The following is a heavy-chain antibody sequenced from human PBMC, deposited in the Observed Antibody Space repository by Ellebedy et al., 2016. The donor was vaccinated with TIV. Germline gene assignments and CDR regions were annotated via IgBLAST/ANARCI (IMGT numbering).Heavy chain of an antibody. D-gene: IGHD6-19*01. Sequence: GESLKISXAASGFTFSSYAMSWVRQAPGKGLEWVSAISGSGGSTYYADSVKGRFTISRDNSKNTLYLQMNSLRAEDTAVYYCARGEAGSGWPAPIDYWGQGTLVTVSS. J-gene: IGHJ4*02. CDR3: ARGEAGSGWPAPIDY. V-gene: IGHV3-23*01. CDR2: ISGSGGST. CDR1: GFTFSSYA.